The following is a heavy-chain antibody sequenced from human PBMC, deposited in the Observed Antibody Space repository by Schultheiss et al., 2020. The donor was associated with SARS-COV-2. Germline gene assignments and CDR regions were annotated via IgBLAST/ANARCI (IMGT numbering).Heavy chain of an antibody. D-gene: IGHD3-9*01. CDR3: AKGAYYDILRVYYGMAV. J-gene: IGHJ6*02. V-gene: IGHV3-11*04. Sequence: GGSLRLSCAASGFTFSDYYMSWIRQAPGKGLEWVSYITSSSSTIYYADSVKGRFTISRDNAKNSLYLQMNSLRAEDTAVYYCAKGAYYDILRVYYGMAVWGLGXXXTVSS. CDR2: ITSSSSTI. CDR1: GFTFSDYY.